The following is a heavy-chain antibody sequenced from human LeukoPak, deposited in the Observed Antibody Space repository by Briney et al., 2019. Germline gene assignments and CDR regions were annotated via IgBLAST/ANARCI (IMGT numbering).Heavy chain of an antibody. Sequence: SETLSLTCTVSGGSVSSGSYYWSWIRQPPGKGLEWIEYIYYSGSTNYNPSLKSRVTISVDTSKNQFSLKLSSVTAADAAVYYCARDRDGEQLSYWGQGTLVTVSS. CDR2: IYYSGST. J-gene: IGHJ4*02. CDR3: ARDRDGEQLSY. D-gene: IGHD3-10*01. V-gene: IGHV4-61*01. CDR1: GGSVSSGSYY.